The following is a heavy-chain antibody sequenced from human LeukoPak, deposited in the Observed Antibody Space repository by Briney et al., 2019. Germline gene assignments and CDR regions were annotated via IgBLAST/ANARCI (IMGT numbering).Heavy chain of an antibody. CDR2: ISSSGSTI. CDR1: GFTFSSYE. J-gene: IGHJ4*02. Sequence: PGGSLRLSCAASGFTFSSYEMNWVRQAPGKGLEWVSYISSSGSTIYYADSVKGRFTISRDNAKNSLYLQMNSLRAEDTTVYYCASSYSGDYFDYWGQGTLVTVSS. V-gene: IGHV3-48*03. CDR3: ASSYSGDYFDY. D-gene: IGHD1-26*01.